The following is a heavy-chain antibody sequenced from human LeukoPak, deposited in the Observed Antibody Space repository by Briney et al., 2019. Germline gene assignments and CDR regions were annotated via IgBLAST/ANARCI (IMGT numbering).Heavy chain of an antibody. CDR3: ARPGFRGAPPDY. CDR2: FYPGDSDT. CDR1: GYGFTSYW. Sequence: GESLHISSQASGYGFTSYWIGWVRQMPGKGLEWTGIFYPGDSDTRYSPSFQGQVTTSADESISTAYLQWNSLKASDTAMYFCARPGFRGAPPDYWGQGTLVTVSS. D-gene: IGHD3-10*01. V-gene: IGHV5-51*01. J-gene: IGHJ4*02.